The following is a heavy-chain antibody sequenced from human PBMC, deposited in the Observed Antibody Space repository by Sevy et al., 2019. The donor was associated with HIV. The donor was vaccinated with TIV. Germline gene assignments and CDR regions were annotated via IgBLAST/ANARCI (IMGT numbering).Heavy chain of an antibody. CDR1: GFTFSGYD. V-gene: IGHV3-48*03. Sequence: GGSLRLSCTASGFTFSGYDMNWVRQAPGKGLEWVSKISSSGSSIYYADSVKGRFTISRDNAKKSLNLQMNSLRAEDTAVYYCTRNGGAFDNGFDPWGQGTLVTVSS. D-gene: IGHD2-8*01. CDR3: TRNGGAFDNGFDP. CDR2: ISSSGSSI. J-gene: IGHJ5*02.